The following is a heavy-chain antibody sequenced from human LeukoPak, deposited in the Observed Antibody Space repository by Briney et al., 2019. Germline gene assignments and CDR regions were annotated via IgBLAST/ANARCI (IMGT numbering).Heavy chain of an antibody. CDR3: AKRFGETYGHFDY. Sequence: GGSLRLSCAASGFTFRSYAISWVRQAPGKGLEWVSAVTASGSATDYADSVKGRFTISRDNSKNTLYLQMNSLRAEDTAVYYCAKRFGETYGHFDYWGQGTLVTVSS. D-gene: IGHD3-10*01. CDR1: GFTFRSYA. CDR2: VTASGSAT. J-gene: IGHJ4*02. V-gene: IGHV3-23*01.